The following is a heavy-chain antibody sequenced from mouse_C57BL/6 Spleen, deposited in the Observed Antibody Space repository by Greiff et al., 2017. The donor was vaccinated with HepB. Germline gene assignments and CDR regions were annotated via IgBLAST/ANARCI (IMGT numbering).Heavy chain of an antibody. D-gene: IGHD1-1*01. J-gene: IGHJ1*03. CDR3: ARSSYDWYFDV. Sequence: QVQLQQPGAELVKPGASVKLSCKASGYTFTSYWMHWVKQRPGQGLEWIGMIHPNSGSTNYNEKFKSKATLTVDKSSSTAYMQLSSLTSEDSAVYYCARSSYDWYFDVWGTATTVTVSS. CDR2: IHPNSGST. V-gene: IGHV1-64*01. CDR1: GYTFTSYW.